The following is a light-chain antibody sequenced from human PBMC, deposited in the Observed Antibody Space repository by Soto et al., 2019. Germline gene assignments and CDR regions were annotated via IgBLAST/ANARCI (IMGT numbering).Light chain of an antibody. CDR3: MQPLEAPWT. V-gene: IGKV2-28*01. CDR1: QSLLHSNGFQY. CDR2: LGF. Sequence: EIVMTQSPPSLSVTPGEPASISCRSSQSLLHSNGFQYLDWYLQKPGQSPQLLIYLGFNRASGVPDRFSGSGSGTDFTLKISRVEAEDVGIYFCMQPLEAPWTFXQGTKVDIK. J-gene: IGKJ1*01.